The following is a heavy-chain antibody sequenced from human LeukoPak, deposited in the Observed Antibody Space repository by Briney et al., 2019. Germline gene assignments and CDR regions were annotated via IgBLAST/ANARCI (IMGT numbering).Heavy chain of an antibody. V-gene: IGHV3-48*03. CDR2: ISSSGSTI. J-gene: IGHJ4*02. Sequence: GGSLRLSCAASGFTFSSYEMNWVRQAPGKGLEWVSYISSSGSTIYYADSVKGRFIISRDNAKNSMFLQMNSLRVEDTAVYYYARDPGIAAAGTVGYFDSWGQGILVTVSS. CDR1: GFTFSSYE. CDR3: ARDPGIAAAGTVGYFDS. D-gene: IGHD6-13*01.